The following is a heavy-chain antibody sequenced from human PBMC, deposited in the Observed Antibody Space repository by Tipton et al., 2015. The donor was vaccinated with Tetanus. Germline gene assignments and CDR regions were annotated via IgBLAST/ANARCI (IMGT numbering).Heavy chain of an antibody. CDR2: IDYSGST. D-gene: IGHD4-23*01. V-gene: IGHV4-59*01. J-gene: IGHJ4*02. Sequence: TLSLTCTVSGASISNYYWNWIRQPPGKGLEWIGYIDYSGSTNYNPSLKSRVTISIDTSKKQFSLNLSSETAAVAAVYFCARCPYGGVSDTLYDCGQRILVTVSS. CDR1: GASISNYY. CDR3: ARCPYGGVSDTLYD.